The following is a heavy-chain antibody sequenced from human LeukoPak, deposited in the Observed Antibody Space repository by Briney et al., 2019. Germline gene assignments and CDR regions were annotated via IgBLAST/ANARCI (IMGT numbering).Heavy chain of an antibody. V-gene: IGHV4-59*12. D-gene: IGHD2-15*01. CDR3: ASGASGGVVAAFDY. J-gene: IGHJ4*02. CDR1: GGSISSYY. CDR2: IYYSGST. Sequence: SETLSLTCTVSGGSISSYYWSWIRQPPGKGLEWIGYIYYSGSTNYNPSLKSRVTISVDTSKNQFSLKLSSVTAADTAVYYCASGASGGVVAAFDYWGQGTLVTVSS.